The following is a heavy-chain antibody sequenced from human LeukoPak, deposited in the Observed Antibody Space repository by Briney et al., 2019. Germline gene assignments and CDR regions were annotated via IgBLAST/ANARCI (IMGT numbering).Heavy chain of an antibody. Sequence: SETLSLTCTVSNVSISSGSHYWNWLRQPAGKGLEWIGRIHAGGRSNYNPSLRSRVTISVDTSKNQFSLRLSSVTATDTGVYYCASDHSGWLGLGYWGQGTLVSVSS. D-gene: IGHD6-19*01. CDR2: IHAGGRS. CDR3: ASDHSGWLGLGY. V-gene: IGHV4-61*02. J-gene: IGHJ4*02. CDR1: NVSISSGSHY.